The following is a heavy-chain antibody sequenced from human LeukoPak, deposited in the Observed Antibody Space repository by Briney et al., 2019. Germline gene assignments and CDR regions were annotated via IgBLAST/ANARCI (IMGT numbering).Heavy chain of an antibody. CDR2: ISSSGSTI. CDR1: GFTFSSYE. CDR3: AELGITMIGGV. J-gene: IGHJ6*04. V-gene: IGHV3-48*03. D-gene: IGHD3-10*02. Sequence: GGSPRLSCAASGFTFSSYEMNWVRQAPGKGLEWVTYISSSGSTIYYADSVKGRFTISRDNTKNSLYLQMNSLRAEDTAVYYCAELGITMIGGVWGKGTTVTISS.